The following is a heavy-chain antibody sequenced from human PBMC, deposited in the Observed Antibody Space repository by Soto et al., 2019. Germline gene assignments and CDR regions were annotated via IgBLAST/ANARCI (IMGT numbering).Heavy chain of an antibody. CDR3: ARGYCTTNICDPWFDP. CDR2: IYPGDSDT. CDR1: GYSFTSYW. Sequence: SLKISCPGVGYSFTSYWIAWVRQMPGKGLEWMGIIYPGDSDTRYSPSFQGQVTIPVDKSITTAYLQWSSLKASDTAMYYCARGYCTTNICDPWFDPWGQGTLVTVSS. J-gene: IGHJ5*02. D-gene: IGHD2-8*01. V-gene: IGHV5-51*01.